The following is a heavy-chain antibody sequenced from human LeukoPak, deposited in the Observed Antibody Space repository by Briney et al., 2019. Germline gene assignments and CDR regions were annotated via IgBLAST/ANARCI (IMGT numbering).Heavy chain of an antibody. D-gene: IGHD2-2*01. CDR3: ARTGYCSSTSCYGWGGNYFDY. CDR2: ISAYNGNT. CDR1: GYTFTTYG. J-gene: IGHJ4*02. V-gene: IGHV1-18*01. Sequence: GASVKVSCKASGYTFTTYGISWVRQAPGQGLEWMGWISAYNGNTNYAQKFQGRVTMTRDTSISTAYMELSRLRSDDTAVYYCARTGYCSSTSCYGWGGNYFDYWGQGTLVTVSS.